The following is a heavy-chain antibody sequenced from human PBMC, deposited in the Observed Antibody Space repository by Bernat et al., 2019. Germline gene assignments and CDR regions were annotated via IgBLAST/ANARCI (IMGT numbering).Heavy chain of an antibody. CDR1: GGSISSYY. Sequence: QVQLQESGPGLVKPSETLSLTCTVSGGSISSYYWSWIRQPPGKGLEWIGYIHYSGSTNYNPSLKSRVTISVDTSKNQFSLKLSSVTAADTAVYYCARDLPSACSGGSCPHDAFDIWGQGTMVTVSS. D-gene: IGHD2-15*01. V-gene: IGHV4-59*01. CDR3: ARDLPSACSGGSCPHDAFDI. J-gene: IGHJ3*02. CDR2: IHYSGST.